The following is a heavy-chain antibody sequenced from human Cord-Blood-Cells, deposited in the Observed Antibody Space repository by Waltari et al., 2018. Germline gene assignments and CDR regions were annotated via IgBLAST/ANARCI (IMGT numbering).Heavy chain of an antibody. Sequence: QVQLVQSGAGVKKPGSSVKVSCKASGGTFSSYAISWVRQAPGQGFEWMGGIIPILGIANYAQKFQGRVTITADESTSTAYMELSSLRSEDTAVYYCARDVGYYYGSGSYWYFDLWGRGTLVTVSS. CDR1: GGTFSSYA. CDR2: IIPILGIA. CDR3: ARDVGYYYGSGSYWYFDL. D-gene: IGHD3-10*01. V-gene: IGHV1-69*04. J-gene: IGHJ2*01.